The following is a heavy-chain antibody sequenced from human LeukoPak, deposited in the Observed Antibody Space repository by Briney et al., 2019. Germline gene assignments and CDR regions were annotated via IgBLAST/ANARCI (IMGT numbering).Heavy chain of an antibody. D-gene: IGHD3-10*01. CDR2: ISSVGSST. V-gene: IGHV3-11*01. CDR1: GFTFSGDY. J-gene: IGHJ4*02. Sequence: GGSLRLSCAASGFTFSGDYMSWIRQAPGKGLEWVSYISSVGSSTVYADSVKGRFAISRDNTKSSLFLQMNSLRAENTAVYYCARARGAGPGAHFDYWGQGTPVIVSS. CDR3: ARARGAGPGAHFDY.